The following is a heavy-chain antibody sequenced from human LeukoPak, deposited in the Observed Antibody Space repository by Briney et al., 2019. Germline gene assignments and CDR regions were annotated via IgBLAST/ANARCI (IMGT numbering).Heavy chain of an antibody. CDR3: ARDAENWELLD. D-gene: IGHD1-26*01. CDR2: ISAYNGNT. J-gene: IGHJ4*02. CDR1: GYTFSSYG. V-gene: IGHV1-18*01. Sequence: ASVKVSCKASGYTFSSYGIRWVRQAPGQWLEWMGWISAYNGNTNYAQKLQGRVTMTTDTSTSTAYMELRSLRSDDTAVYYCARDAENWELLDWGQGTLVTVSS.